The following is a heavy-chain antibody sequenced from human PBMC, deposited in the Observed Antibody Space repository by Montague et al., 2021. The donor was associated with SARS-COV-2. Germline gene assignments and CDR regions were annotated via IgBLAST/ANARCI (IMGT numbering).Heavy chain of an antibody. Sequence: SLRLSCAASGITFSGSPMHWVRQASGKGLEWVGHIRSRAASYATSYGASVKGRFIISRDDSKNAVYLHMNSLKTEDTAVYYCTRHGAQAIGGYWGQGTLVTVSS. CDR2: IRSRAASYAT. J-gene: IGHJ4*02. V-gene: IGHV3-73*01. D-gene: IGHD1-26*01. CDR1: GITFSGSP. CDR3: TRHGAQAIGGY.